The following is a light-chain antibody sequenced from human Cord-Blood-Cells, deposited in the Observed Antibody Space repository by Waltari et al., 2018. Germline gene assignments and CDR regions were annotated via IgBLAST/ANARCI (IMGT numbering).Light chain of an antibody. CDR1: QSVSSY. CDR3: QQRSNWPVT. CDR2: DAS. J-gene: IGKJ3*01. V-gene: IGKV3-11*01. Sequence: EIVLTQSPATLSLSTGERATLSCRASQSVSSYLVWYQQKPGQAPRLLIYDASNRATGIPARFSGSGSGTDFTLTISSLEPEDFAVYYCQQRSNWPVTFGPGTKVDIK.